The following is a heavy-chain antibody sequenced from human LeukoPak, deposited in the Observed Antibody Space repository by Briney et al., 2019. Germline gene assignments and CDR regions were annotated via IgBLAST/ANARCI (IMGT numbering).Heavy chain of an antibody. V-gene: IGHV3-48*03. CDR1: GFTFSNYE. CDR2: ISSSGSNL. CDR3: ARGLFDYLYYFDY. J-gene: IGHJ4*02. D-gene: IGHD5-12*01. Sequence: PGGSLRLSCAASGFTFSNYEMNWVRQAPGKGLELDSYISSSGSNLYNADSVKGRFTISRDNAKNSLYLQMNSLRAEDTAVYYCARGLFDYLYYFDYWGQGTLVTVSS.